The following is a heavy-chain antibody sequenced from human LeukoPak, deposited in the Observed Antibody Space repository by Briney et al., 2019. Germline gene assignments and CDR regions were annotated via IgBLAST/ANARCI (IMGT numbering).Heavy chain of an antibody. J-gene: IGHJ4*02. Sequence: GGSLRLSCAVSGITLSNYGMSWVRQAPGKGLEWVAGISGSGGKTNYADSVKGRFTISRDSPKNTLYLQMNSLRAEDTAVYFCAKRGVVIRVVLVGFHKEAYYFDSWGQGALVTVTS. CDR1: GITLSNYG. CDR3: AKRGVVIRVVLVGFHKEAYYFDS. CDR2: ISGSGGKT. V-gene: IGHV3-23*01. D-gene: IGHD3-10*01.